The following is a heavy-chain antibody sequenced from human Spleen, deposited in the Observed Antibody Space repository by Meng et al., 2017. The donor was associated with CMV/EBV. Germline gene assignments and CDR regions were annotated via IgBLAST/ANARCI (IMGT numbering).Heavy chain of an antibody. V-gene: IGHV3-66*01. CDR1: GCSVRSNY. CDR2: IHSGGIT. CDR3: ARDPYDSTGHYSLGAFDI. J-gene: IGHJ3*02. D-gene: IGHD3-22*01. Sequence: GGSLRLSCAASGCSVRSNYFSWVRQAPGKGLEWVSVIHSGGITYYADSVRGRFSISRDESGNTVDLQMNSLRVEDTAVYFCARDPYDSTGHYSLGAFDIWGQGTVVTVSS.